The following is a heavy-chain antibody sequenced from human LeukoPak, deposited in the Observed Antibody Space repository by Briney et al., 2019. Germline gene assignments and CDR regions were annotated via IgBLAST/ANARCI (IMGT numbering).Heavy chain of an antibody. Sequence: PSETLSLTCTVSGGSISSYYWSWIRQPPGKGLEWIGEIKHSGSTNYNPSLKSRVTLSVDTSKNQFSLKLSSVTAADTAVYYCARVFRSTDYYYYMDVWGKGTTVTVSS. CDR3: ARVFRSTDYYYYMDV. D-gene: IGHD3-10*02. J-gene: IGHJ6*03. V-gene: IGHV4-34*01. CDR2: IKHSGST. CDR1: GGSISSYY.